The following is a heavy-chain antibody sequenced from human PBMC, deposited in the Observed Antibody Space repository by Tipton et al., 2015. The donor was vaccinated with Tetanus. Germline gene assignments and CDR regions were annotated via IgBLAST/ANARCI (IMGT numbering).Heavy chain of an antibody. CDR3: ARIGWPQQNKPAFDI. CDR1: GGSISSYY. J-gene: IGHJ3*02. Sequence: TLSLTCSVSGGSISSYYWTWIRQPPGRGLEWIGFVHYSGRTNYSPSLRSRVSLSVDTSKNQFSLNLSSVTAADTAVYYCARIGWPQQNKPAFDIWRQGTVVTVSS. D-gene: IGHD6-19*01. V-gene: IGHV4-59*01. CDR2: VHYSGRT.